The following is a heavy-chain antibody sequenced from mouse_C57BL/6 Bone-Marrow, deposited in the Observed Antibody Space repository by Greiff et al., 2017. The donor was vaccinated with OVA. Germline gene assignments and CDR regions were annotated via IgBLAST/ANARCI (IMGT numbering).Heavy chain of an antibody. J-gene: IGHJ3*01. Sequence: QVQLQQSGAELARPGASVKLSCKASGYTFTSYGISWVKQRTGQGLEWIGEIYPRSGNTYYNEKFKGKATLTADKSSSTAYMELRSLTSEDSAVYFCARRRYLYGNSFAYWGQRTLVTVSA. D-gene: IGHD2-1*01. CDR2: IYPRSGNT. CDR3: ARRRYLYGNSFAY. CDR1: GYTFTSYG. V-gene: IGHV1-81*01.